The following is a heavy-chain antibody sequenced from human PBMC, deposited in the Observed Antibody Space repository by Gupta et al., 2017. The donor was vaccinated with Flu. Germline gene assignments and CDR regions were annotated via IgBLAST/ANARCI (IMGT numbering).Heavy chain of an antibody. Sequence: QVQLVESGGGVVQPGRSLRLSCVVSGFTFSDYGMHWVRQAPGQGLECVAVISYDGSYKKNAGSVKGRFTISRDNYKNTLYLQMNSLTGENTAVYYGAKDQREFCSGDDCNPQIILGWGKGTLVPVSS. J-gene: IGHJ4*02. CDR1: GFTFSDYG. CDR2: ISYDGSYK. CDR3: AKDQREFCSGDDCNPQIILG. V-gene: IGHV3-30*18. D-gene: IGHD2-21*02.